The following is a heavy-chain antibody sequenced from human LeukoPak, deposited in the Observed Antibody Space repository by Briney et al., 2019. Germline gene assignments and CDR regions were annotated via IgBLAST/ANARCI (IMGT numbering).Heavy chain of an antibody. V-gene: IGHV4-39*01. CDR3: ATFLGDSRSFDY. CDR1: GGSISSSSYY. D-gene: IGHD3-16*01. J-gene: IGHJ4*02. Sequence: SETLSLTCTVSGGSISSSSYYWGWIRQPPGKGLEWIGSIYYSGSTYYNPSLKSRVTISVDTSKNQFSLKLSSVTAADTAVYYYATFLGDSRSFDYWGQGTLVTVSS. CDR2: IYYSGST.